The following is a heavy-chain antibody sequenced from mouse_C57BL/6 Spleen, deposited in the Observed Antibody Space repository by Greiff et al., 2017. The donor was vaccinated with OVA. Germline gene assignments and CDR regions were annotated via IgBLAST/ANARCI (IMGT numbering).Heavy chain of an antibody. J-gene: IGHJ2*01. V-gene: IGHV1-82*01. CDR1: GYAFSSSW. Sequence: QVQLQQSGPELVKPGASVKISCKASGYAFSSSWMNWVKQRPGKGLEWIGRIYPGDGDTNYNGKFKGKATLTADKSSSTAYMQLSSLTSEDSAVYFCARRGPTVVVPFDYWGQGTTLTVSS. D-gene: IGHD1-1*01. CDR3: ARRGPTVVVPFDY. CDR2: IYPGDGDT.